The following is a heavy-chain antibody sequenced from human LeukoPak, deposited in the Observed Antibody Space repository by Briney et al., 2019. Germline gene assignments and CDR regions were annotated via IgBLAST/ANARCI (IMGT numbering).Heavy chain of an antibody. Sequence: SETLSLTCTVSGGSTSSYYWSWIRQPPGKGLEWIGYIYYSGSTNYNPSLKSRVTISVDTSKSQFSLKLSSVTAADTAVYYCARTSKKYYYDSSGYYFDYWGQGTLVTVSS. D-gene: IGHD3-22*01. J-gene: IGHJ4*02. V-gene: IGHV4-59*01. CDR1: GGSTSSYY. CDR3: ARTSKKYYYDSSGYYFDY. CDR2: IYYSGST.